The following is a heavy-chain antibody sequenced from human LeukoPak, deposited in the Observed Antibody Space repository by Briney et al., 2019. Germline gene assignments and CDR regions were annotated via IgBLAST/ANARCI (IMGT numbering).Heavy chain of an antibody. J-gene: IGHJ4*02. Sequence: SETLSLTCAVYGGSFSGYYWSWIRQPPGKGLEWIGEINHSGSTNYNPSLKSRVTISVDTSKNQFSLKLTSVTAADTAVYFCARHPFSSPFDYWGQGTLVTVSS. CDR1: GGSFSGYY. CDR2: INHSGST. CDR3: ARHPFSSPFDY. D-gene: IGHD2/OR15-2a*01. V-gene: IGHV4-34*01.